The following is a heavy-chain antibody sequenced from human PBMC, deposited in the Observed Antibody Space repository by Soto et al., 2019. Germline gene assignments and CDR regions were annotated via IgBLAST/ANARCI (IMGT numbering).Heavy chain of an antibody. J-gene: IGHJ4*02. CDR2: IIGSGEMT. V-gene: IGHV3-23*01. CDR1: GFTFRGDA. D-gene: IGHD1-20*01. CDR3: ARSEMTSNLND. Sequence: EVQRLESGGDLVQPGVSLRLSCAASGFTFRGDAMSWVRQAPWKGLEWVSSIIGSGEMTHYADSVKGRFTISRDNAKNTLYLQMESLRAEDTALDYCARSEMTSNLNDWGQGALVTVSS.